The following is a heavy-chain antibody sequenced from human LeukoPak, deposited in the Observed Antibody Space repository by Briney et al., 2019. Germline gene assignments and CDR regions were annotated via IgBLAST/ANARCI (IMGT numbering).Heavy chain of an antibody. CDR2: ISWNSGDV. Sequence: GGSLRLSCAASGFTFDDYAMHWVRQSPGKGLEWVSGISWNSGDVAYADSVRGRFIISRDHAKNSLYLQMNSLRNDDTALYYCAKDGVVTRYCTSTTCYTGDTQYYFDSWGQGTLVTVSS. CDR3: AKDGVVTRYCTSTTCYTGDTQYYFDS. CDR1: GFTFDDYA. J-gene: IGHJ4*02. D-gene: IGHD2-2*02. V-gene: IGHV3-9*01.